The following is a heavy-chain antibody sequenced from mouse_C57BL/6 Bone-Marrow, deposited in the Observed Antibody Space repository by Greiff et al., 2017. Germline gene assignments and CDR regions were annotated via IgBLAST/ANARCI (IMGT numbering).Heavy chain of an antibody. V-gene: IGHV2-9-1*01. CDR3: ARKSREPPYGSSSFDY. Sequence: VMLVESGPGLVAPSQSLSITCTVSGFSLTSYAISWVRQPPGKGLEWLGVIWTGGGTNYNSALKSRLSISKDNSKSQVFLKMNSLQTDDTARYYCARKSREPPYGSSSFDYWGQGTTLTVSS. CDR2: IWTGGGT. J-gene: IGHJ2*01. CDR1: GFSLTSYA. D-gene: IGHD1-1*01.